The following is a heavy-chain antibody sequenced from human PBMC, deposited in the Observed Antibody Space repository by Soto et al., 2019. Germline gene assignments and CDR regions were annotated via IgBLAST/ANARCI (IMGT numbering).Heavy chain of an antibody. V-gene: IGHV4-34*01. CDR1: GGSFSGYY. CDR3: ARRITMFRSKQSTGFAP. Sequence: PSETLSLTCAVYGGSFSGYYWSWIRQPPGKGLEWIGEINHSGSTNYNPSLKSRVTISVDTSKNQFSLKLSSVTAADTAVYYCARRITMFRSKQSTGFAPWGRETLVTASS. D-gene: IGHD3-10*01. CDR2: INHSGST. J-gene: IGHJ5*02.